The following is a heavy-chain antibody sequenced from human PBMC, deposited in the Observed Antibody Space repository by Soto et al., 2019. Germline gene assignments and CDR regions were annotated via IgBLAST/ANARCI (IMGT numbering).Heavy chain of an antibody. D-gene: IGHD3-10*01. V-gene: IGHV1-69*12. CDR2: IIPVYDTT. J-gene: IGHJ4*02. CDR1: GGIFSSYS. CDR3: ARDPAGATTSRMVQ. Sequence: QVQLVQSGAEVKKPGSSVKVSCKFSGGIFSSYSFNWVRQAPGQGLEWMGRIIPVYDTTNYAHHFQGRVTITASESTSTVHMKLTRLVSADTAVYYCARDPAGATTSRMVQWGQGTLITVTS.